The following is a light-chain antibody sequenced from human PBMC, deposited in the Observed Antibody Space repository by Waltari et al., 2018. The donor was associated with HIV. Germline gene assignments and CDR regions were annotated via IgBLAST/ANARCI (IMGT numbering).Light chain of an antibody. Sequence: QSVLTQPPSVSGAPGQRVTIPCTGGSSHIGADYDVHWYQQIPGRAPKLLISGNKNRPSGVPDRFSASKSGTSASLAITGLQAEDEADYFCQSYDRSLSASVVFGGGTKLTVL. V-gene: IGLV1-40*01. J-gene: IGLJ2*01. CDR2: GNK. CDR1: SSHIGADYD. CDR3: QSYDRSLSASVV.